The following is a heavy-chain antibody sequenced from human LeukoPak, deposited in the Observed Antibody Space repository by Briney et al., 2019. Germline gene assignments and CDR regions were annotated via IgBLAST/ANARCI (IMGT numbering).Heavy chain of an antibody. CDR1: GGTFSSYA. CDR2: IIPIFGTA. CDR3: ARTSSSPIYYYYYMDV. Sequence: ASVKVSCKASGGTFSSYAISWVRQAPGQGLEWMGGIIPIFGTANYAQKFQGRVTITTDESTSTAYMELSNLRSEDTAVYYCARTSSSPIYYYYYMDVWGKGTTVTVSS. J-gene: IGHJ6*03. V-gene: IGHV1-69*05. D-gene: IGHD6-6*01.